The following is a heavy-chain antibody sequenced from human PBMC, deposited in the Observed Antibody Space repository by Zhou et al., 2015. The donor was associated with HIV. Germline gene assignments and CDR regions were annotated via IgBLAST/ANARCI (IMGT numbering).Heavy chain of an antibody. D-gene: IGHD7-27*01. CDR2: INTYNNNR. CDR3: ARDGRNWGDNDY. Sequence: QVQLVQSGPEVKKPGASVKASCKASGYTFSTSAINWVRQAPGQGLEWMGRINTYNNNRNHAQKFQGRVTMTTDTSTTTAYMELRSLRSDDTAVYYCARDGRNWGDNDYWGQGTLVTVSS. V-gene: IGHV1-18*01. J-gene: IGHJ4*02. CDR1: GYTFSTSA.